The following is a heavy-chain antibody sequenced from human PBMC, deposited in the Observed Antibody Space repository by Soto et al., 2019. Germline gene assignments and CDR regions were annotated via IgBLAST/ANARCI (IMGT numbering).Heavy chain of an antibody. J-gene: IGHJ4*02. D-gene: IGHD6-6*01. CDR1: GGSFSGYY. Sequence: QVQLQQWGAGLLKPSETLSLTCAVYGGSFSGYYWSWIRQPPGKGLEWIGEINHSGSTNYNPSLKSRVTISVDTSKNQFSLKLSSVTAADTAVYYCASQISTSSSPLGYWGQGTLVTVSS. CDR2: INHSGST. CDR3: ASQISTSSSPLGY. V-gene: IGHV4-34*01.